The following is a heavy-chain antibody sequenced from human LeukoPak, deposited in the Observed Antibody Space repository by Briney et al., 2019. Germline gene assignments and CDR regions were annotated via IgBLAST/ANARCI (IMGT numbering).Heavy chain of an antibody. J-gene: IGHJ6*03. CDR2: ISSNSNYI. CDR3: ARVKWLVLDYYYYYMDV. V-gene: IGHV3-21*01. D-gene: IGHD6-19*01. Sequence: GGSLRLSCAASGFTFSTFSMNWVRQAPGQGLEWVSSISSNSNYIYYADSVKGRFTISRDNAKNSLYLQMNSLRAEDTAVYYCARVKWLVLDYYYYYMDVWGKGTTVTVSS. CDR1: GFTFSTFS.